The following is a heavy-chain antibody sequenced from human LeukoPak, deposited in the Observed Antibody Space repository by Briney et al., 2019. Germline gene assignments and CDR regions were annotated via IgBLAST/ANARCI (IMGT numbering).Heavy chain of an antibody. V-gene: IGHV4-61*01. J-gene: IGHJ3*01. CDR1: GGSVSSGSYY. CDR3: ARVPGGGTAAN. CDR2: IYYSGST. D-gene: IGHD1-7*01. Sequence: SETLSLTCTVSGGSVSSGSYYWSWIRQPPGKGLEWIGYIYYSGSTNYNPSLKSRVTISVDTSKNQFSLKLRSVTAADTAVCYCARVPGGGTAANWGQGTMVTVSS.